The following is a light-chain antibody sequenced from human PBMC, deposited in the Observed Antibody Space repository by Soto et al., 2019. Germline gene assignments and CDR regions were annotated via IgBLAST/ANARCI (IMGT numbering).Light chain of an antibody. V-gene: IGKV1-12*01. J-gene: IGKJ5*01. CDR2: GAS. Sequence: DIQMTQSPSSVSASVGDRVTITCRASQDISTWLAWYQQKPGKAPNLLIYGASILQSGVPSRFSGSGSETDFTLTISSLQPEDFGTYYCQEATRIPITFGQGTRLEI. CDR3: QEATRIPIT. CDR1: QDISTW.